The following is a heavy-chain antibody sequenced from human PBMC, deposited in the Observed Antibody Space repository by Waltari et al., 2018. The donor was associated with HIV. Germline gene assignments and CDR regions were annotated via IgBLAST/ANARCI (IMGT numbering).Heavy chain of an antibody. CDR3: ARVLHGGSYLLDY. V-gene: IGHV4-38-2*02. D-gene: IGHD1-26*01. CDR2: IYHSGST. J-gene: IGHJ4*02. CDR1: GYSISSGYY. Sequence: QVQLQESGPGLVKPSETLSLTCTVSGYSISSGYYWGWIRQPPGKGLEWIGSIYHSGSTYYNPSLKSRVTISVDTSKNQFSLKLSSVTAADTAVYYCARVLHGGSYLLDYWGQGTLVTVSS.